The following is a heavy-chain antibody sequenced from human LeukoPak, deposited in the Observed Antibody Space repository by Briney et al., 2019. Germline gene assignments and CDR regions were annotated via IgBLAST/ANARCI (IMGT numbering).Heavy chain of an antibody. D-gene: IGHD3-10*01. Sequence: GGSLSVSLAASGFTFRSYAMSWVRQAPGKGLEWVSAISGSGGSTYYADSVKGRFTISRDNSKNTLYLQMNSLRAEDTAVYYCANRETYYYGGGIEYAFGIWGQGTMVTVSS. CDR2: ISGSGGST. CDR1: GFTFRSYA. J-gene: IGHJ3*02. CDR3: ANRETYYYGGGIEYAFGI. V-gene: IGHV3-23*01.